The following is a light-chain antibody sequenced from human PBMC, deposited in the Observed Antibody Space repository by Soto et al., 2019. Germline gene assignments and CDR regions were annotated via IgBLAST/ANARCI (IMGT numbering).Light chain of an antibody. Sequence: EAVMTQSPATLSVSPGERPTLSCRASQSVSSNLAWYQQKPGQAPRLLIYDASTRATGIPARFSGSGSGTQFPLTISSLQSEDFAVYYCPQYNTWPLTFGPGTKVDIK. J-gene: IGKJ3*01. CDR2: DAS. CDR3: PQYNTWPLT. CDR1: QSVSSN. V-gene: IGKV3-15*01.